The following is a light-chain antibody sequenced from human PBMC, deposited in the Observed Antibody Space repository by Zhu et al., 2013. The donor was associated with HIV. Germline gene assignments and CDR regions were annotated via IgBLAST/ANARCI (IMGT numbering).Light chain of an antibody. CDR3: HQYGTSPLT. CDR2: GAS. CDR1: QTLTTKY. Sequence: ETVLTQSPDTLSLSPGERATLSCRASQTLTTKYLAWYQQTPGQAPRLLIYGASTRANGIPDRFSGSGSGTDFTLTISRLEPEDFAVYYCHQYGTSPLTFGGGTKVEIK. J-gene: IGKJ4*01. V-gene: IGKV3-20*01.